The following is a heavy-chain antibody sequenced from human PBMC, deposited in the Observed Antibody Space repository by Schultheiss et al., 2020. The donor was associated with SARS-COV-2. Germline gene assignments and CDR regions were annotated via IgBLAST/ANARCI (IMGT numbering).Heavy chain of an antibody. CDR1: GFTFGDYA. V-gene: IGHV3-49*03. CDR2: IRSKAYGGTT. J-gene: IGHJ6*02. Sequence: GESLKISCTVSGFTFGDYAMNWFRQAPGKGLEWVGFIRSKAYGGTTEYAASVKGRFTISRDDSKSIAYLQMNSLKTEDTAVYYCSREGNKYSNSWYVRYNYYYGMDVWGQGTTVTVSS. CDR3: SREGNKYSNSWYVRYNYYYGMDV. D-gene: IGHD6-13*01.